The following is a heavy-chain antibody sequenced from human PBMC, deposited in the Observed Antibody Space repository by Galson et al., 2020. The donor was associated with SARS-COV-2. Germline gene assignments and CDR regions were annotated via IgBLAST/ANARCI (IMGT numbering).Heavy chain of an antibody. CDR1: GYSFTSYW. CDR2: IDPSDSYT. Sequence: KIGESLKISCKGSGYSFTSYWISWVRQMPGKGLEWMGRIDPSDSYTNYSPSFQGHVTISADKSISTAYLQWSSLKASDTAMYYCASGGKYYYDRSGYSEYFQHWGQGTLVTVSS. V-gene: IGHV5-10-1*01. CDR3: ASGGKYYYDRSGYSEYFQH. J-gene: IGHJ1*01. D-gene: IGHD3-22*01.